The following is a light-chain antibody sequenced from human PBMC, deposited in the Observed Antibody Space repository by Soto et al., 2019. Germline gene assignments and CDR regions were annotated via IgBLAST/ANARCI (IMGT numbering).Light chain of an antibody. Sequence: EIVMTQSPATLSVSPGERATLSCRASQSVFSSLAWYQQRPGQAPRLLIYGSANRATGIPDRFSGSGSGTEFTLTISSLQSEDSAVYYCQQYHSWPAFGQGTKVEIK. CDR3: QQYHSWPA. J-gene: IGKJ1*01. V-gene: IGKV3-15*01. CDR2: GSA. CDR1: QSVFSS.